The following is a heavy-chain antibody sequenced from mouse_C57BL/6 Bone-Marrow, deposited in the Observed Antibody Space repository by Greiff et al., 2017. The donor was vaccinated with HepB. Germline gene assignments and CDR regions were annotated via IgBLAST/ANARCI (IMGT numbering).Heavy chain of an antibody. Sequence: EVKLMESGGGLVQPGGSRKLSCAASGFTFSSFGMHWVRQAPEKGLAWVAYISSGGSRTYYADTVKGRFTISRDTPKNTLFRQMTSLRAEDTAMYYCAKYWNYVGYGMDYWGQGTSVTVSS. D-gene: IGHD2-10*02. CDR2: ISSGGSRT. V-gene: IGHV5-17*02. CDR1: GFTFSSFG. CDR3: AKYWNYVGYGMDY. J-gene: IGHJ4*01.